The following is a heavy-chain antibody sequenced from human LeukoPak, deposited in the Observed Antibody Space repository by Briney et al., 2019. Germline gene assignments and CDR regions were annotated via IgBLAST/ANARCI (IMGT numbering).Heavy chain of an antibody. V-gene: IGHV1-69*05. CDR3: ARDRSYGSFDF. J-gene: IGHJ4*02. CDR1: GGTFSSYA. D-gene: IGHD5-18*01. CDR2: IIPIFGTA. Sequence: GASVKVSCKASGGTFSSYAISWVRQAPGQGLEWMGGIIPIFGTANYAQKFQGRVTITTDESTSTAYMELSSLRSEDTALYHCARDRSYGSFDFWGQGTLVTVSS.